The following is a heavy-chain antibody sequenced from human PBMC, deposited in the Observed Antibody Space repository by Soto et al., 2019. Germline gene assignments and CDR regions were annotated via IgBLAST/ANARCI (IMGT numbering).Heavy chain of an antibody. CDR3: ARESIAAAGTLSYYYYGMDV. J-gene: IGHJ6*02. Sequence: ASGKFYCKAAGYTFTGSYMYLVRQAPGQRLELMGWIKPNSGGTNYAQKFQGRVTMTRDTSISTAYMELSRLRSDDTAVYYCARESIAAAGTLSYYYYGMDVWGQGTTVTVSS. D-gene: IGHD6-13*01. CDR1: GYTFTGSY. V-gene: IGHV1-2*02. CDR2: IKPNSGGT.